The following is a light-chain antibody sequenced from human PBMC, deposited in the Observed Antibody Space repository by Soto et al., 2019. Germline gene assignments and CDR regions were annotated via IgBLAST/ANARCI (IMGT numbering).Light chain of an antibody. CDR3: QKYNSAPRT. J-gene: IGKJ1*01. V-gene: IGKV1-27*01. CDR2: AAY. CDR1: QDISIY. Sequence: DIQMTQSPSSLSASVGDRVTITCRASQDISIYLAWYQQKPGKVPKLLIYAAYTLQSGVPSRFSGSGSGTDFTLTISSLQPEDVATSYCQKYNSAPRTFVQGTKVDIK.